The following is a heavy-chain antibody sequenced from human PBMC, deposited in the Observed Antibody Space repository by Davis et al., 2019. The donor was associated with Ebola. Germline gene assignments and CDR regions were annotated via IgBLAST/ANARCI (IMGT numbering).Heavy chain of an antibody. CDR1: GFTFSSYS. CDR2: ISSSSSTI. D-gene: IGHD2-2*01. J-gene: IGHJ6*02. V-gene: IGHV3-48*02. CDR3: ARGRGADIVLVPAANWYGMDV. Sequence: GESLKISCAASGFTFSSYSMNWVRQAPGKGLEWVSYISSSSSTIYYADSVKGRFTISRDNAKNSLYLQMNSLRDEDTAVYYCARGRGADIVLVPAANWYGMDVWGQGTTVTVSS.